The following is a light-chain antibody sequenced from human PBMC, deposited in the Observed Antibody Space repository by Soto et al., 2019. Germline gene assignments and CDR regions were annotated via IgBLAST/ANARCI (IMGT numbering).Light chain of an antibody. V-gene: IGKV3-20*01. CDR1: QSVSSSY. CDR2: GAS. Sequence: ELVWTQSPGTLSLSPGERATLSCRASQSVSSSYLAWYQQKPGQAPRLLIYGASNRATGIPDRFSGSGSGTDFILTISRLEPEDFAVYFCQQYGRSPPFTFGQGTKVEIK. CDR3: QQYGRSPPFT. J-gene: IGKJ2*01.